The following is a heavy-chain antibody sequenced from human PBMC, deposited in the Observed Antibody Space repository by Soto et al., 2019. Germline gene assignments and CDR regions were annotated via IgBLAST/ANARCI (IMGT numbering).Heavy chain of an antibody. CDR1: GGSVSSGSYY. CDR2: IYYSGRN. J-gene: IGHJ5*02. V-gene: IGHV4-61*01. CDR3: ARADVLRDFDWLPQYNWFDP. D-gene: IGHD3-9*01. Sequence: QVQLQESGPGLVKPSETLSLTCTVSGGSVSSGSYYWSWIRQPPGKGLEWIGYIYYSGRNNYNPSLKSRVNISVDTSKNQFSLKLSSVTAADTAVYYCARADVLRDFDWLPQYNWFDPWGQGTLVTVSS.